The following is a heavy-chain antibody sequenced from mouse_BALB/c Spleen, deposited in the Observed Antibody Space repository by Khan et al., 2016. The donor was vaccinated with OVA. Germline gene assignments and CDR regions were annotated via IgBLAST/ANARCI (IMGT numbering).Heavy chain of an antibody. CDR1: GYTFTDYA. CDR2: ISTYSGNT. CDR3: ARPSTSRAYFDV. V-gene: IGHV1S137*01. J-gene: IGHJ1*01. Sequence: EDGPELVRPGVSVKISCKGSGYTFTDYAMHWVKQSHAKSLEWIGVISTYSGNTNYNQKFKGKATMTVDKSSSTAYMELARLTSEDSAIYSSARPSTSRAYFDVWGAGTTVTVSS. D-gene: IGHD1-1*01.